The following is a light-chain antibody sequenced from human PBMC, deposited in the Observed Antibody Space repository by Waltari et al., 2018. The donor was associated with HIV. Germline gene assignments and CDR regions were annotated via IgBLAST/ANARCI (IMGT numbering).Light chain of an antibody. V-gene: IGLV2-14*01. Sequence: QSALTQPASVSGSPGQSITISCTGTINDIGDYNYVSWYQQHPGKAPKLMIFEVSNRPSGVSNRFSGSKSGNTASLTISGLQAEDGADYYCSSWTTRSTIVFGTGTKLTVL. CDR3: SSWTTRSTIV. J-gene: IGLJ2*01. CDR2: EVS. CDR1: INDIGDYNY.